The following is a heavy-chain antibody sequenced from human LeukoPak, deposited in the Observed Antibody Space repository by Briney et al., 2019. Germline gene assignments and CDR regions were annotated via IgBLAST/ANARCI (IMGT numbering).Heavy chain of an antibody. V-gene: IGHV3-23*01. D-gene: IGHD3-22*01. CDR3: ARGLFLSGYLDAFDI. CDR2: ISGSGGST. Sequence: GGSLRLSCAASGFTFSSYAMSWVRQAPGKGLEWVSAISGSGGSTYYADSVKGRCTISRDNSKNTLYLQMNSLRVEDTAVYYCARGLFLSGYLDAFDIWGQGTVVTVSS. CDR1: GFTFSSYA. J-gene: IGHJ3*02.